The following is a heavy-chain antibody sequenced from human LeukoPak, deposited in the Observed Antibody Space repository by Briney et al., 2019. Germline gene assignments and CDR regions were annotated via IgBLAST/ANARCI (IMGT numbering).Heavy chain of an antibody. J-gene: IGHJ6*02. V-gene: IGHV1-8*01. CDR2: MNPNSGNT. D-gene: IGHD3-10*01. Sequence: ASVKVSCEASGYTFTSYDINWVRQATGQGLEWMGWMNPNSGNTGYAQKFQGRVTMTRNTSISTAYMELSSLRSEDTAVYYCARLWFGELTGYYYYGMDVWGQGTTVTVSS. CDR3: ARLWFGELTGYYYYGMDV. CDR1: GYTFTSYD.